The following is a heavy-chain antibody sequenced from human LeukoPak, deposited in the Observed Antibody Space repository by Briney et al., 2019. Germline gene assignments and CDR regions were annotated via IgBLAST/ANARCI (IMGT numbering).Heavy chain of an antibody. V-gene: IGHV3-30*03. D-gene: IGHD6-6*01. CDR2: ISYDGSTK. CDR1: GFTFSNYA. J-gene: IGHJ4*02. Sequence: GGSLRLSCEASGFTFSNYAMHWVRRAPGKGLEWVALISYDGSTKHYADSVKGRFTISRDNSKNTLYLQMNSLRAEDTAVYYCARGISSSTFVYWGQGTLVTVSS. CDR3: ARGISSSTFVY.